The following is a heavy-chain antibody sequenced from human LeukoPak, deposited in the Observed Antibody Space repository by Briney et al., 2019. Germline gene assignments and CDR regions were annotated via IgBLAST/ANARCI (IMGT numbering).Heavy chain of an antibody. J-gene: IGHJ3*02. V-gene: IGHV3-30-3*01. CDR3: ARAVTISPFDAFDI. Sequence: VISYDGSNKYYADSVKGRFTISRDNSKNTLYLQMNSLRAEDTAVYYCARAVTISPFDAFDIWGQGTMVTVSS. D-gene: IGHD1-14*01. CDR2: ISYDGSNK.